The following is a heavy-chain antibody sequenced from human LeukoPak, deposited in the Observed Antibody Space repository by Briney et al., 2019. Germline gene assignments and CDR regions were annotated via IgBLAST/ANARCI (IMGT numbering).Heavy chain of an antibody. Sequence: SETLSLTCAVYGGSFSGYYWSWIRQPPGKGLEWIGEINHSGSTNYNPSLKSRVTISVDTSKNQFSLKLSSVTAADTAVYYCARSYDSSSGAFDIWGQGTMVTVSS. CDR1: GGSFSGYY. V-gene: IGHV4-34*01. CDR3: ARSYDSSSGAFDI. D-gene: IGHD3-22*01. J-gene: IGHJ3*02. CDR2: INHSGST.